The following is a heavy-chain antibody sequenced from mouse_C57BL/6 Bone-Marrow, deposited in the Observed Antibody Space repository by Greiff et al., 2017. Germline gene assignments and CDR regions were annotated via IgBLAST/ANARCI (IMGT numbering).Heavy chain of an antibody. CDR1: GFTFSDYG. CDR2: ISSGSSTI. CDR3: AKAYGNYSWFAY. J-gene: IGHJ3*01. Sequence: EVKLVESGGGLVKPGGSLKLSCAASGFTFSDYGMHWVRQAPEKGLEWVAYISSGSSTIYYADTVKGRFTISRDNAKNTLFLQMSSLRSEDTAMYYCAKAYGNYSWFAYWGQGTLVTVSA. V-gene: IGHV5-17*01. D-gene: IGHD2-1*01.